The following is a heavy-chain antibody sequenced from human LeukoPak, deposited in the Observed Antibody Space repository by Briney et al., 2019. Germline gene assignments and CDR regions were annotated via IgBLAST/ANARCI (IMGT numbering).Heavy chain of an antibody. J-gene: IGHJ3*02. V-gene: IGHV3-7*03. CDR2: IHRDGGEK. Sequence: GGSLRLSCAASGFTFSSYWMSWVRQAPGKGLARVANIHRDGGEKYYVDSVKGRFAVSRDNAKNSLSLQMESLRAEDTAVYYCARVDILTSYPQRQAAFDIWGQGTMVTVSS. CDR3: ARVDILTSYPQRQAAFDI. CDR1: GFTFSSYW. D-gene: IGHD3-9*01.